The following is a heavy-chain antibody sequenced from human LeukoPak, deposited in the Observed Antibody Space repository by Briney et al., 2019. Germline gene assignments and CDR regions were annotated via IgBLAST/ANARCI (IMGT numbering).Heavy chain of an antibody. J-gene: IGHJ4*02. CDR3: AREDCSGGSCYLGDY. Sequence: GASVKVSCKSSGGTFSSYAISWVRHAPGQGLEWMGWISTYNGNTKYAQKFQGRVTMTTDTSTSTVYMDLRSLGSDDTAVYYCAREDCSGGSCYLGDYWGQGTLVTVSS. CDR1: GGTFSSYA. V-gene: IGHV1-18*01. D-gene: IGHD2-15*01. CDR2: ISTYNGNT.